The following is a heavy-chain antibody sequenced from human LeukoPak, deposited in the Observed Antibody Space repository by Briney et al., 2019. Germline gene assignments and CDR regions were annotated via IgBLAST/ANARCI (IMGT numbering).Heavy chain of an antibody. V-gene: IGHV1-46*01. CDR1: GYTFTSYY. CDR2: INPSGGST. D-gene: IGHD3-3*01. J-gene: IGHJ4*02. Sequence: VSVKVSCKASGYTFTSYYMHWVRQAPGQGLEWMGIINPSGGSTSYAQKFQGRVTMTRDMSTSTVYMELSSLRSEDTAVYYCARDPVWYYDFWSGYYSSYFDYWGQGTLVTVSS. CDR3: ARDPVWYYDFWSGYYSSYFDY.